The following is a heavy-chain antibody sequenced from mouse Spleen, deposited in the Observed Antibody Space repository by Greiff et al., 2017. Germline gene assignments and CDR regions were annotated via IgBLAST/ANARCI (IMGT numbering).Heavy chain of an antibody. CDR3: ARKYYGYVNYFDY. Sequence: VKLVESGPGLVQPSQSLSITCTVSGFSLTSYGVHWVRQSPGKGLEWLGVIWSGGSTDYNAAFISRLSISKDNSKSQVFFKMNSLQADDTAIYYCARKYYGYVNYFDYWGQGTTLTVSS. J-gene: IGHJ2*01. V-gene: IGHV2-2*01. D-gene: IGHD1-2*01. CDR1: GFSLTSYG. CDR2: IWSGGST.